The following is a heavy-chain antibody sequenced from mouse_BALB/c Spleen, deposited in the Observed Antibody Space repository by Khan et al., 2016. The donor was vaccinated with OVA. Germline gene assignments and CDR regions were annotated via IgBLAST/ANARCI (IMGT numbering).Heavy chain of an antibody. J-gene: IGHJ1*01. CDR1: GYTFTNYG. V-gene: IGHV9-1*02. Sequence: QIQLVQSGPELKKPGETVKISCKASGYTFTNYGMNWVKQAPGKGLKWMGWINTYTGEPTYAADFKGRFAFSLETSASTAYLQISNLKNEDMATFFCARTYYSYDRYFDVWGAGTTVTVSS. CDR3: ARTYYSYDRYFDV. D-gene: IGHD2-14*01. CDR2: INTYTGEP.